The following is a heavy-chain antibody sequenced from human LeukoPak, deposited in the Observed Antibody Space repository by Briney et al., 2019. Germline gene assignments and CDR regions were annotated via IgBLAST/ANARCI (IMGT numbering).Heavy chain of an antibody. CDR2: IHYSGST. Sequence: SETLSLTCAVYGGSFSGYYWSWIRQPPGKCLEWIGSIHYSGSTHYIPSLKSRLTISADTSKNQFSLKLSSVTAADTAVYYCARDKGHFDVDYWGQGTLVTVSS. CDR1: GGSFSGYY. J-gene: IGHJ4*02. CDR3: ARDKGHFDVDY. V-gene: IGHV4-34*01. D-gene: IGHD3-9*01.